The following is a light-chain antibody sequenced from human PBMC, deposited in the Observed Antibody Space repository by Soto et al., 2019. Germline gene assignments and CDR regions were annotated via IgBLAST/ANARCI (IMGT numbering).Light chain of an antibody. Sequence: DIPLTQSPSFLSASVGDRVTITCRASQGISSYLAWYQQKPGKAPKLLIYAASILQSGVPSRFSGSGSGTEFTLTISSLQPEYFATYYCQQVNSYPLTFGGGTKVEIK. V-gene: IGKV1-9*01. CDR1: QGISSY. CDR3: QQVNSYPLT. J-gene: IGKJ4*01. CDR2: AAS.